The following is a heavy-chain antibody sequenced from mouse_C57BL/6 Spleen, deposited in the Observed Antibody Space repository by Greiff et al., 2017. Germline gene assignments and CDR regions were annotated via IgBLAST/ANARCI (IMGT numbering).Heavy chain of an antibody. V-gene: IGHV1-72*01. D-gene: IGHD2-2*01. Sequence: VQLQQPGAELVKPGASVKLSCKASGYTFTSYWMHWVKQRPGQGLEWIGRIDPNSGGTKYNEKFKGKATLTVDKSSSTAYMQLMSLTSEDAAVYYCARGVMFERYFDVWGTGTTVTVSS. CDR3: ARGVMFERYFDV. J-gene: IGHJ1*03. CDR2: IDPNSGGT. CDR1: GYTFTSYW.